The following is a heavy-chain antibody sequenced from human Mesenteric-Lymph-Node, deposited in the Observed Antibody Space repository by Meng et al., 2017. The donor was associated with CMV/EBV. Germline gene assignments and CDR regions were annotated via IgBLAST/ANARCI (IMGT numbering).Heavy chain of an antibody. V-gene: IGHV3-49*04. Sequence: GGSLRLSCTTSGFTFGDYTMSWVRQGPGKGLEWVGLIRSKAYGGTAEYAASLKGRFTISRDDSKSIAYLQMSSLKIEDTAVYYCSTVTHPDEGGTFAYWGQGTPVTVSS. CDR1: GFTFGDYT. CDR3: STVTHPDEGGTFAY. D-gene: IGHD2-15*01. CDR2: IRSKAYGGTA. J-gene: IGHJ4*02.